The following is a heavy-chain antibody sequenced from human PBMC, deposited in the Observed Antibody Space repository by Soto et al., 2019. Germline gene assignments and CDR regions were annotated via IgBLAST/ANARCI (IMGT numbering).Heavy chain of an antibody. CDR3: ARVIAAARRGGNWFDP. V-gene: IGHV3-21*01. CDR1: GFTFSSYS. CDR2: ISSSSSYI. D-gene: IGHD6-13*01. Sequence: VQLVESGGGLVKPGGSLRLSCAASGFTFSSYSMNWVRQAPGKGLEWVSSISSSSSYIYYADSVKGRFTISRDNAKNSLYLQMNSLRAEDTAVYYCARVIAAARRGGNWFDPWGQGTLVTVSS. J-gene: IGHJ5*02.